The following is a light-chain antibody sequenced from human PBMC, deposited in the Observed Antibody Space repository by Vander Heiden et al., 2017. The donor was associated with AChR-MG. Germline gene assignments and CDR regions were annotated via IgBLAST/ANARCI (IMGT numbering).Light chain of an antibody. Sequence: SDELTQPPSVSVSPGQTARITCSGGTLSRQYAYWYQQMTGQAPVLVIFKDDERPSGIPERFSGSNSGTRATLTISGVQAEEEADYYCQSVDYSSTYWVFGGGTKLTVL. CDR2: KDD. V-gene: IGLV3-25*02. CDR1: TLSRQY. CDR3: QSVDYSSTYWV. J-gene: IGLJ3*02.